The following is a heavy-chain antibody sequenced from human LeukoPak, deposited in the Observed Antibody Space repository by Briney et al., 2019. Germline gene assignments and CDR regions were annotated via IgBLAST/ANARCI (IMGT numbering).Heavy chain of an antibody. CDR1: GYTFTSYA. Sequence: ASVKVSCKASGYTFTSYAMNWVRQAPGQGLEWMGWMNPNSGNTGYAQKFQGRVTMTRNTSISTAYMELSSLRSEDTAVYYCARVSVHCGGDCYSNWGQGTLVTVSS. CDR2: MNPNSGNT. V-gene: IGHV1-8*02. CDR3: ARVSVHCGGDCYSN. D-gene: IGHD2-21*02. J-gene: IGHJ4*02.